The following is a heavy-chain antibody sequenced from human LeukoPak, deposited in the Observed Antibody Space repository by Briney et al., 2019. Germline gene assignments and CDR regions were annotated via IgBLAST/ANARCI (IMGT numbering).Heavy chain of an antibody. J-gene: IGHJ6*02. CDR3: ARSIAARPRDPYYYGMDV. Sequence: SGTLSLTCAVSGGSISSSNWWSWVRQPPGKGLEWIGEIYHSGRTNYNPSLNSRVTISVDKSKNQFSLRLSSVTAADTAVYYCARSIAARPRDPYYYGMDVWGQGTTVTVSS. CDR2: IYHSGRT. V-gene: IGHV4-4*02. D-gene: IGHD6-6*01. CDR1: GGSISSSNW.